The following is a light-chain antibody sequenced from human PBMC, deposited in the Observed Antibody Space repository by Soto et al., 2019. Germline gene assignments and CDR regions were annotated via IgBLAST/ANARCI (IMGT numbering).Light chain of an antibody. V-gene: IGLV1-47*01. CDR1: SSNIGSNY. CDR2: RND. Sequence: QPVLTQPPSASVTPGQRVTISCSGSSSNIGSNYVYWYQQLPGTAPKLLMYRNDQRPSGVPDRFSGSKSGTSASLAISGLRSEDEAHYYCATWDDSLNGPVFGGGTKVTVL. CDR3: ATWDDSLNGPV. J-gene: IGLJ2*01.